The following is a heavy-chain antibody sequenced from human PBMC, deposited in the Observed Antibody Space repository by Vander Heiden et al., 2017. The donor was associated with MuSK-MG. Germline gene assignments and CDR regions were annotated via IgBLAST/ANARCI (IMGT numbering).Heavy chain of an antibody. J-gene: IGHJ3*02. CDR2: ISGSGGSI. CDR3: AMIRNDAFDI. V-gene: IGHV3-23*01. Sequence: EVQLLESGGGLVQPGGSLRLSCAASGFTFSSYAMSWVRQAPGKGLEWASAISGSGGSIDDADSVKGRFTISRDNAKNTLYMQMKRLRAEDTAVYDCAMIRNDAFDIWGQGTMVTVYS. CDR1: GFTFSSYA.